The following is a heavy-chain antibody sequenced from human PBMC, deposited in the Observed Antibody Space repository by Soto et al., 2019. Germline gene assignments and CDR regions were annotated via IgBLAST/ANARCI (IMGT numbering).Heavy chain of an antibody. J-gene: IGHJ3*02. CDR2: ISSRSYT. CDR3: ARAIGYAFDI. CDR1: GFTFSTSS. V-gene: IGHV3-21*01. Sequence: EVQLVESGGGLVKPGGSLRLSCAASGFTFSTSSLYWVRQAQGKGLEWVSSISSRSYTYYADSVKGRFTISRDNAKNSLYLQMNSLRAEDTAVYYCARAIGYAFDIWGQGTMVTVSS. D-gene: IGHD3-22*01.